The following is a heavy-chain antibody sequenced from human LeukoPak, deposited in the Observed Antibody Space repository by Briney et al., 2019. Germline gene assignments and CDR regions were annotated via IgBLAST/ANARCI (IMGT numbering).Heavy chain of an antibody. J-gene: IGHJ4*02. CDR1: GYSISSCYY. D-gene: IGHD3-10*02. CDR2: IYHSGST. CDR3: ARGVFGESYEY. Sequence: SETLSLTCAVSGYSISSCYYWGWLRPPPGKGLEWIGNIYHSGSTYYNPSLKSRVTISGDTSKNQFSLKLSYVTAADTAVYSWARGVFGESYEYGGQGKLVTVSA. V-gene: IGHV4-38-2*01.